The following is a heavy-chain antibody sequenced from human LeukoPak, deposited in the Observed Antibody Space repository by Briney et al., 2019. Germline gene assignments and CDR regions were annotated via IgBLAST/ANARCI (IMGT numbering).Heavy chain of an antibody. D-gene: IGHD2-21*01. CDR3: AKTAMIKVIATSYPKVLNY. J-gene: IGHJ4*02. CDR2: ISGSGDTT. V-gene: IGHV3-23*01. Sequence: PGGSLRLSCAASGFRFSNNAMNWVRQAPGKGLEWVSAISGSGDTTYYADPVKGRFTISRDNSRKTLYLHMSSLRADDTALYYCAKTAMIKVIATSYPKVLNYWGQGAVVTVSS. CDR1: GFRFSNNA.